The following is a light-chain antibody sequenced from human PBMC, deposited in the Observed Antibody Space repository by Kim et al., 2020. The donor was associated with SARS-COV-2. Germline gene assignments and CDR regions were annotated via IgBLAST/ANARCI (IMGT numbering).Light chain of an antibody. J-gene: IGKJ4*01. Sequence: PASIACGSRQSLGYSDGNTYVNWVQQRTGQAPRRLIYKVAKRDSGVPDRFSGRGAGTDFTLKISRVEAEDVGVYYCMQGSHWHPTFGGGTKVDIK. CDR3: MQGSHWHPT. V-gene: IGKV2-30*01. CDR1: QSLGYSDGNTY. CDR2: KVA.